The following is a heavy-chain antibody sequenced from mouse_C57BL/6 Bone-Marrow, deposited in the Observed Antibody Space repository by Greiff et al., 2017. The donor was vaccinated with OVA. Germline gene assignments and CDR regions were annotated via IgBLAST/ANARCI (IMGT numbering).Heavy chain of an antibody. CDR1: GYTFTSYW. CDR2: IDPSDSYT. V-gene: IGHV1-69*01. J-gene: IGHJ3*01. CDR3: ARSGLANWVAWFAY. Sequence: QVQLQQPGAELVMPGASVKLSCKASGYTFTSYWMHWVKQRPGQGLEWIGEIDPSDSYTNYNQKFKGKSTLTVDKSSSTAYMQLSSLTSEDSAVYDCARSGLANWVAWFAYWGQGTLVTVSA. D-gene: IGHD4-1*01.